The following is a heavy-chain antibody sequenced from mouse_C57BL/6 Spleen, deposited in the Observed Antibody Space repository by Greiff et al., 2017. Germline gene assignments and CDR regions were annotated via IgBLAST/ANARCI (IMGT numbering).Heavy chain of an antibody. CDR3: TRGGYYAMDY. CDR1: GYTFTDYE. J-gene: IGHJ4*01. Sequence: QVQLQQSGAELVRPGASVTLSCKASGYTFTDYEMHWVKQTPVHGLEWIGAIDPETGGTAYNQQVNGKAILTADKSSSTAYMELRSLTSEDSAVYYCTRGGYYAMDYWGQGTSVTVSS. CDR2: IDPETGGT. V-gene: IGHV1-15*01.